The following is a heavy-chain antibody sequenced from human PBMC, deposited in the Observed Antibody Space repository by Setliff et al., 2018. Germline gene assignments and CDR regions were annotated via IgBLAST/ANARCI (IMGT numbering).Heavy chain of an antibody. CDR1: GFTFSSYW. CDR2: INEDGSHK. J-gene: IGHJ3*02. CDR3: ASRSGVVEDPPRQVILDDGFDI. V-gene: IGHV3-7*03. D-gene: IGHD2-15*01. Sequence: PGGSLRLSCAASGFTFSSYWMSWVRQAPGKGLERLANINEDGSHKWYVDSVKGRFSISRDNAENSLYLQMNSLRAEDTAVYTCASRSGVVEDPPRQVILDDGFDIWGQGTMVTVS.